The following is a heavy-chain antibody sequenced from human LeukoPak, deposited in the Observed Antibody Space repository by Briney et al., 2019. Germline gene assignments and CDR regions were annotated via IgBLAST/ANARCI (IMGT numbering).Heavy chain of an antibody. J-gene: IGHJ4*02. Sequence: ASVKVSCKASGYTFTTYAIHWVRQAPGQRLEWMGWINAGNGNTKYSQKFQARVTITRDISASTAYMELSSLRSEDTAVYYCARDPIGSRWPYYFDYWGQGTLVTVSS. D-gene: IGHD6-13*01. CDR1: GYTFTTYA. CDR3: ARDPIGSRWPYYFDY. V-gene: IGHV1-3*01. CDR2: INAGNGNT.